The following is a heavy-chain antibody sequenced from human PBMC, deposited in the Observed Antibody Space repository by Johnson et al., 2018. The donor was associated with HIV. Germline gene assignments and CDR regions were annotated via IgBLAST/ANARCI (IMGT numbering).Heavy chain of an antibody. D-gene: IGHD4-11*01. V-gene: IGHV3-66*01. J-gene: IGHJ3*02. CDR3: ARIDYSNYEEAFDI. CDR2: IYSGGST. Sequence: VQLVESGGGVVQPGRSLRLACAVSGFTVSSNYMSWVRQAPGKGLEWVSVIYSGGSTYYADSVKGRFTISRDNSKNTLYLQMNSLRAEDTAVYYCARIDYSNYEEAFDIWGQGTMVTVSS. CDR1: GFTVSSNY.